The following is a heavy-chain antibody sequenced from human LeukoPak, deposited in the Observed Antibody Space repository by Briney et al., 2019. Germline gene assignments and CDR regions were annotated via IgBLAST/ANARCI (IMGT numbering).Heavy chain of an antibody. CDR1: GFTFNNYA. V-gene: IGHV3-7*01. D-gene: IGHD5-24*01. J-gene: IGHJ4*02. Sequence: PGGSLRLSCAASGFTFNNYAMSWVRQAPGKGLEWVANIKQDGSEKYYVDSVKGRFTISRDNAKNSLYLQMNSLRAEDTAVYYCARATSGSRDGYNWRFDYWGQGTLVTVSS. CDR2: IKQDGSEK. CDR3: ARATSGSRDGYNWRFDY.